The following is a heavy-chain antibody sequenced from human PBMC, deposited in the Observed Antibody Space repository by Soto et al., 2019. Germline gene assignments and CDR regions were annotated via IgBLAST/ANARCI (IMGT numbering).Heavy chain of an antibody. Sequence: GGSLRLSCAASGFTFTRYSMNWVRQAPGKGLEWVSSISSTTNYIYYGDSMKGRFTISRDNAKNSLYLEMNSLRAEDTAVYYCARETEDLTSNFDYWGQGTLVTVSS. CDR2: ISSTTNYI. CDR1: GFTFTRYS. CDR3: ARETEDLTSNFDY. V-gene: IGHV3-21*06. J-gene: IGHJ4*02.